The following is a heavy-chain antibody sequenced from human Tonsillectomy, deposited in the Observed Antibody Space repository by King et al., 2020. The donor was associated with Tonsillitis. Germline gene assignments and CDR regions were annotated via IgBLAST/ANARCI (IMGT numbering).Heavy chain of an antibody. D-gene: IGHD4/OR15-4a*01. Sequence: VQLVESGGGVVQPGRSLRLSCAASGFTFSSYGMHWVRQAPGKGLEWVAVISYDGRSKYYVDSVKGRFTISRDNSKNKLYLQMNSLRAEDTAVYYCARDRDDYIFDYWGQGTLVTVSS. J-gene: IGHJ4*02. CDR3: ARDRDDYIFDY. V-gene: IGHV3-33*05. CDR1: GFTFSSYG. CDR2: ISYDGRSK.